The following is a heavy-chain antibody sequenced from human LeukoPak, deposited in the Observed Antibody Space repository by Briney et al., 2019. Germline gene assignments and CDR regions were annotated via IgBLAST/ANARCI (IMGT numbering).Heavy chain of an antibody. J-gene: IGHJ4*02. CDR3: ARVANRGGRGDSYYFDY. D-gene: IGHD2-21*02. CDR2: IYNSGST. Sequence: SETLSLTCTVSGDSISSYYWSWIRQPPGKGLEWIGDIYNSGSTNYNPSLMSRVTISVDTSKNQFSLKLSSVTAADTAVYYCARVANRGGRGDSYYFDYWGRGTLVTVSS. V-gene: IGHV4-59*01. CDR1: GDSISSYY.